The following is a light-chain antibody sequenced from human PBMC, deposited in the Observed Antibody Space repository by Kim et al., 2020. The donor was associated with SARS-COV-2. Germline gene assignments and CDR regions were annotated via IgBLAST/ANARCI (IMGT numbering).Light chain of an antibody. CDR2: GNS. CDR1: SSNIGAGYD. Sequence: VTNSCTGSSSNIGAGYDVHWYQQLPGTAPKLLIYGNSNRPSGVPDRFSGSKSGTSASLAITGLQAEDEADYYCQSYDSSLSDSGVFGGGTQLTVL. V-gene: IGLV1-40*01. J-gene: IGLJ2*01. CDR3: QSYDSSLSDSGV.